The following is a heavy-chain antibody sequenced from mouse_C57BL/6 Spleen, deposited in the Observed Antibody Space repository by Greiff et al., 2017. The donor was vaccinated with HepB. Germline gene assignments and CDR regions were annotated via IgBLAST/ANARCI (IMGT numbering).Heavy chain of an antibody. D-gene: IGHD1-1*01. CDR1: GYTFTSYW. CDR2: IHPNSGST. J-gene: IGHJ2*01. Sequence: VKVVESGAELVKPGASVKLSCKASGYTFTSYWMHWVKQRPGQGLEWIGMIHPNSGSTNYNEKFKSKATLTVDKSSSTAYMQLSSLTSEDSAVYYCATLLDGFDYWGQGTTLTVSS. CDR3: ATLLDGFDY. V-gene: IGHV1-64*01.